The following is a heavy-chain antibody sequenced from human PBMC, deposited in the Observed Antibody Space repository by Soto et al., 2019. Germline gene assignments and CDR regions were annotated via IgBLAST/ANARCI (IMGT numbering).Heavy chain of an antibody. D-gene: IGHD4-17*01. V-gene: IGHV3-11*01. Sequence: QVQLVESGGGVVKPGGSLRLSCAASGFTFSYYYMSCVRQAPGKGLEWGSYISSYGNTMYYAESVKGRFTISRDNAKNSLYLQMNSLGDEDTAVYFCARDLYGDVYHLDYWGQGTLVTVSS. CDR3: ARDLYGDVYHLDY. CDR1: GFTFSYYY. J-gene: IGHJ4*02. CDR2: ISSYGNTM.